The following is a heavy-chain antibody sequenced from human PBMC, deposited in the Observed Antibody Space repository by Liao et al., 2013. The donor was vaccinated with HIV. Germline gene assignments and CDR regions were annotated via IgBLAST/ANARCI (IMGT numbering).Heavy chain of an antibody. CDR2: IYYTGST. D-gene: IGHD3-22*01. CDR3: ARDKYSDSSGYYPSDNDAFDI. V-gene: IGHV4-30-4*08. J-gene: IGHJ3*02. Sequence: QVQLQESGPGLVKPSQTLSLTCTVSGGSISSSSYYWSWIRQPAGKGLEWIGYIYYTGSTYYTPSLKSRVTISVDTSKNQFSLKLSSVTAADTAVYYCARDKYSDSSGYYPSDNDAFDIWGQGTMVTVSS. CDR1: GGSISSSSYY.